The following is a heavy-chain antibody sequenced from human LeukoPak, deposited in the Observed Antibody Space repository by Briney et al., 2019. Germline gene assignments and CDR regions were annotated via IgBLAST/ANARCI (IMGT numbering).Heavy chain of an antibody. J-gene: IGHJ4*02. CDR3: ARQLGYCSSTSCYADKVDY. CDR1: GVSISSSSYS. Sequence: SETLSLTCTVSGVSISSSSYSWGWLRQPPGKGLEWIGSIYYSGSTYYNPSLKSRVTISVDTSKNQFSLKLSSVTAADTAVYYCARQLGYCSSTSCYADKVDYWGQGTLVTVSS. CDR2: IYYSGST. D-gene: IGHD2-2*01. V-gene: IGHV4-39*01.